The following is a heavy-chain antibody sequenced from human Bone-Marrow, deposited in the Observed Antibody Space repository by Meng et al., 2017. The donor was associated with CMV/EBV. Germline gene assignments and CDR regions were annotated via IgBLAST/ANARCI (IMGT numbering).Heavy chain of an antibody. V-gene: IGHV4-39*07. CDR2: IYYSGST. J-gene: IGHJ4*02. D-gene: IGHD6-13*01. CDR3: ARSWEGQQPIDY. CDR1: GGAISSSSYY. Sequence: LQRHESGPGLVKPSEPLSLTCTVSGGAISSSSYYWGWIRQPPGKGLEWIGTIYYSGSTYYNPSLKSRVTISVDTSKNQFSLKLSSVTAADTAVYYCARSWEGQQPIDYWGQGTLVTVSS.